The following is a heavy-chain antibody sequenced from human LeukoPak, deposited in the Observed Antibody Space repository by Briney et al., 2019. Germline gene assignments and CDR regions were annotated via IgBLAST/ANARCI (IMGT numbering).Heavy chain of an antibody. V-gene: IGHV4-39*01. CDR2: IYYSGST. CDR1: GGSISGSTYY. Sequence: SETLSLTCTVSGGSISGSTYYWGWIRQPPGKGLEWIGSIYYSGSTYYNPSLKSRVTISVDTSKNQFSLKLSSVTAADTAVYYCARQGAYSGSYLYYFDYWGQGTLVTVSS. CDR3: ARQGAYSGSYLYYFDY. J-gene: IGHJ4*02. D-gene: IGHD1-26*01.